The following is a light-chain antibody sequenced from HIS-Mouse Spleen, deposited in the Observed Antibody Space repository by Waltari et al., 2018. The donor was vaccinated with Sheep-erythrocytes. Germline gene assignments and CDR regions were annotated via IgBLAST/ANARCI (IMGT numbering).Light chain of an antibody. Sequence: QSALTQPRSVSGSPGQSVTISCTGTSSDVGGYNYVSWYQQYPGKAPKLMISDVSKRPSGVPVRFSGSKSGNTASLTISGLQAEDEADYYCCSYAGSYNHVFATGTKVTVL. CDR3: CSYAGSYNHV. J-gene: IGLJ1*01. CDR1: SSDVGGYNY. CDR2: DVS. V-gene: IGLV2-11*01.